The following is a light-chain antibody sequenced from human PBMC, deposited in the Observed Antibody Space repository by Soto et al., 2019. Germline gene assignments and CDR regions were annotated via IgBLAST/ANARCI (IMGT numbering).Light chain of an antibody. V-gene: IGLV2-14*01. CDR1: SSDVGGYNY. Sequence: QSVLTEPASVSGPPGQSIIISRTGTSSDVGGYNYVSWYQQHPGKAPKLMIYDVSNRPSGVSNRFSGSKSGNTASLTISGLQAEDEADYYCSSYTSSSNYVFGTGTKVTVL. J-gene: IGLJ1*01. CDR3: SSYTSSSNYV. CDR2: DVS.